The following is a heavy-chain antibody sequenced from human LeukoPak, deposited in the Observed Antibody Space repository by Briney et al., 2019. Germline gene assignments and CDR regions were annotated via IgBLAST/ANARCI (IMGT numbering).Heavy chain of an antibody. Sequence: SETLSLTCGVYGGSFSGYYWSWIRQPPGKGLEWIGEINHSGSTNYNPSLKSRVTISVDTSKNQFSLKLSSVTAADTAVYYCARGTGNSWYGAPFDYWGQGILATVSS. J-gene: IGHJ4*02. CDR3: ARGTGNSWYGAPFDY. CDR1: GGSFSGYY. V-gene: IGHV4-34*01. CDR2: INHSGST. D-gene: IGHD6-13*01.